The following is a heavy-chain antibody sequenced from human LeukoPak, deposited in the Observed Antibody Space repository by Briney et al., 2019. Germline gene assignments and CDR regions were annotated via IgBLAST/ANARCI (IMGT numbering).Heavy chain of an antibody. V-gene: IGHV3-23*01. CDR2: ISGSGGST. CDR3: AKLDPGYSSGRPDH. D-gene: IGHD6-19*01. Sequence: GGTLRLSCAASGFTFSSYGMSWVRQAPGKGLEWVSAISGSGGSTYYADSVKGRFTISRDNSKNTLYLQMNSLRAEDTAVYYCAKLDPGYSSGRPDHWGQGTLVTVSS. CDR1: GFTFSSYG. J-gene: IGHJ4*02.